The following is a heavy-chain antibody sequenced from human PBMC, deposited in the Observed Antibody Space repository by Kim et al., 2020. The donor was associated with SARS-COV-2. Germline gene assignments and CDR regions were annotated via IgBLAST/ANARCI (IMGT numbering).Heavy chain of an antibody. CDR2: INSDGSTT. V-gene: IGHV3-74*01. D-gene: IGHD6-19*01. J-gene: IGHJ4*02. CDR1: GFTFSSHW. Sequence: GGSLRFSCAASGFTFSSHWMHWVRQAPGKGLVWVSRINSDGSTTNYADSVKGRFTISRDNAKNTLYLQMNSLRAEDTAVYYCARRQFSSGWYYFDYWGQGTLVTVSS. CDR3: ARRQFSSGWYYFDY.